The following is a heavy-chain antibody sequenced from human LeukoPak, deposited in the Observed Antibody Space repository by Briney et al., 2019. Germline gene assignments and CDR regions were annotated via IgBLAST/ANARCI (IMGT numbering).Heavy chain of an antibody. J-gene: IGHJ6*03. V-gene: IGHV4-59*01. Sequence: SETLSLTCTVSGGSISSYYWSWIRQPPGKGLEWIGYIYYSGSTNYNPSLKSRVTISVDTSKNQFSLKLSSVTAADTAVYYCARASAVFGVVTYYYYYYMDVWGKGTTVTVSS. CDR3: ARASAVFGVVTYYYYYYMDV. D-gene: IGHD3-3*01. CDR1: GGSISSYY. CDR2: IYYSGST.